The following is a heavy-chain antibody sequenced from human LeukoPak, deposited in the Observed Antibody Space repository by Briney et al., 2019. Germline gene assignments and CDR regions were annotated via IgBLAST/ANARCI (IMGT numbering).Heavy chain of an antibody. CDR1: GSTFSSYA. Sequence: SVKVSCKASGSTFSSYAISWVRQAPGQGLEWMGRIIPILGIANYAQKFQGRVTITADKSTSTAYMELSSLRSEDTAVYYCARDPGWMGDPAVVVPAAMRGKENYFDYWGQGTLVTVSS. D-gene: IGHD2-2*01. J-gene: IGHJ4*02. CDR3: ARDPGWMGDPAVVVPAAMRGKENYFDY. CDR2: IIPILGIA. V-gene: IGHV1-69*04.